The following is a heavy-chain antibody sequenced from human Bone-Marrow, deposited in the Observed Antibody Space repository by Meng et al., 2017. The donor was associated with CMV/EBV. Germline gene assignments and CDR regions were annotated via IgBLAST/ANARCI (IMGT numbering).Heavy chain of an antibody. CDR3: ARGAYIVLMVYAIEPRLYGMDV. CDR1: GYTFTSYD. Sequence: ASVKVSCKASGYTFTSYDINWVRQATGQGLEWMGWMNPNSGNTGYAQKFQGRVTMTRNTSISTAYMELSSLRSEDTAVYYCARGAYIVLMVYAIEPRLYGMDVWGQGTTVTVSS. D-gene: IGHD2-8*01. J-gene: IGHJ6*02. V-gene: IGHV1-8*01. CDR2: MNPNSGNT.